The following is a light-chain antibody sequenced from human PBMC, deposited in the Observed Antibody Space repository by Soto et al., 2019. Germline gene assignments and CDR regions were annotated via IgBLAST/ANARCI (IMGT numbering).Light chain of an antibody. CDR1: QSVSSNS. J-gene: IGKJ2*01. Sequence: EIVLTQSPGTLSLSPGERATLSCRASQSVSSNSLAWYQQKPGQAPRLLIYGASSRATGIADRFSGSGSGTDFTLTISRLEAEDFAVYYCQQYGSSPMYTFGQGTKLEIK. CDR2: GAS. V-gene: IGKV3-20*01. CDR3: QQYGSSPMYT.